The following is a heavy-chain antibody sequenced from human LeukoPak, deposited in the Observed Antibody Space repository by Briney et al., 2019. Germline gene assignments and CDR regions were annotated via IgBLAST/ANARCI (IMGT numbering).Heavy chain of an antibody. D-gene: IGHD6-19*01. CDR2: INPSGGST. CDR1: GYTFTSYY. V-gene: IGHV1-46*01. Sequence: ASVKVSCKASGYTFTSYYMHWARQAPGQGLEWMGIINPSGGSTSYAQKFQGRVTMTRDTSTSTVYMELSSLRSEDTAVYYCARGPAGYSSGWYTRYYFDYWGQGTLVTVSS. CDR3: ARGPAGYSSGWYTRYYFDY. J-gene: IGHJ4*02.